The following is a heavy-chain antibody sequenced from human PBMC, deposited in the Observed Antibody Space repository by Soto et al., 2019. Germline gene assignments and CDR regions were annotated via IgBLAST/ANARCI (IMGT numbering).Heavy chain of an antibody. J-gene: IGHJ4*02. CDR3: AHSALEMAPATFDY. CDR2: IYWDDDK. D-gene: IGHD3-16*01. V-gene: IGHV2-5*02. CDR1: GFSLSTSGVG. Sequence: QITLKESGPTLVKPTQTLTLTCTFSGFSLSTSGVGVGWIRQPPGKALEWLALIYWDDDKRYSPSLKSRLTITKDTSKNQVVLTMTNMDPLDTATYYCAHSALEMAPATFDYWGQGTLVTVSS.